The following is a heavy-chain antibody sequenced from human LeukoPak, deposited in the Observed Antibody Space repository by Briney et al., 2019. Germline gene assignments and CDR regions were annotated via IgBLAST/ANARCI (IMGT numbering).Heavy chain of an antibody. Sequence: GGSLRLSCTVSGFTVSSNSMSWVRQAPGKGPEWVSFIYSDNTHYSDSVKGRFTISRDNSKNTLYLQMNSLRAEDTAVYYCARDRDGGNSFAFDIWGQGTMVTVSS. J-gene: IGHJ3*02. D-gene: IGHD4-23*01. CDR2: IYSDNT. V-gene: IGHV3-53*01. CDR1: GFTVSSNS. CDR3: ARDRDGGNSFAFDI.